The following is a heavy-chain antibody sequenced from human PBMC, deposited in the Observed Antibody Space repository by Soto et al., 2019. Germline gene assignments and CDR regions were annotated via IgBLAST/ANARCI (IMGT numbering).Heavy chain of an antibody. CDR1: GFTFSDYW. V-gene: IGHV3-7*01. D-gene: IGHD3-3*02. Sequence: EVQLVESGGGLVQPGGSLRLSGAASGFTFSDYWLSWVRQSPVKGLEWVANMSPDGRKRYYSDSLKGRFTISRDNAKNSLYLQMNRLSAEDSAVYFCSGDPLAFGIGGLWGLGTLVTVSS. J-gene: IGHJ4*02. CDR2: MSPDGRKR. CDR3: SGDPLAFGIGGL.